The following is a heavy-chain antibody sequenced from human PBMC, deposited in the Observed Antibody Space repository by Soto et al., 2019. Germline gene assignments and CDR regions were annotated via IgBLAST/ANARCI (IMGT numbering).Heavy chain of an antibody. D-gene: IGHD2-21*02. CDR3: ARHLPPAYCGGDCYSYWFDP. V-gene: IGHV4-39*01. J-gene: IGHJ5*02. Sequence: SETLSLTCTVSGGSISSSSYYWGWIRQPPGKVLEWIGSIYYSGSTYYNPSLKSRVTISVDTSKNQFSLKLSSVTDADTAVYYCARHLPPAYCGGDCYSYWFDPWGQGTLVTVSS. CDR1: GGSISSSSYY. CDR2: IYYSGST.